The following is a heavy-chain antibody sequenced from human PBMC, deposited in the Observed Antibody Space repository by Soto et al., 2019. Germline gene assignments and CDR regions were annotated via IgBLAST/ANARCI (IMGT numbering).Heavy chain of an antibody. CDR1: ESSFNSYW. J-gene: IGHJ3*02. CDR2: IFPGDSDI. V-gene: IGHV5-51*01. CDR3: ARHRSSGLDASDI. Sequence: ELQLVQSGAVVKKPGESVKISCQGSESSFNSYWIGWVRQMPGKGLEWMGIIFPGDSDIRDSPSFRGKVTRSVDKYIRTAYVAVNSLKASDTAMYYCARHRSSGLDASDIWGQGTMVTVSS. D-gene: IGHD6-19*01.